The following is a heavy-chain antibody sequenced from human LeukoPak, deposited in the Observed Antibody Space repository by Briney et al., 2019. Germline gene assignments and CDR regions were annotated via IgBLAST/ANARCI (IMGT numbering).Heavy chain of an antibody. CDR3: ARTPVDYYGSGSYNYYFDY. J-gene: IGHJ4*02. Sequence: GASVKVSCKASGYTFTGYYMHWVRQAPGQGLEWMGWINPNSGGTNYAQKFQGRVTMTRDTSISTAYMELSSLRSEDTAVYYCARTPVDYYGSGSYNYYFDYWGQGTLVTVSS. D-gene: IGHD3-10*01. CDR2: INPNSGGT. CDR1: GYTFTGYY. V-gene: IGHV1-2*02.